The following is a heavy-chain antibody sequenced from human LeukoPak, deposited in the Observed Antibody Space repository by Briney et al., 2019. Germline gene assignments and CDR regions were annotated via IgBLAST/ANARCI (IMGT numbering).Heavy chain of an antibody. J-gene: IGHJ6*03. Sequence: GGSLRLSCAASGFTFSSYGMHWVRQAPGKGLEWVAVISYDGSNKYYADSVKGRFTISRDNSKNTLYLQMNSLRAEDTAVYYCAKESGPGWGWNYYYMDVWGKGTTVTVSS. V-gene: IGHV3-30*18. CDR2: ISYDGSNK. CDR3: AKESGPGWGWNYYYMDV. CDR1: GFTFSSYG. D-gene: IGHD6-19*01.